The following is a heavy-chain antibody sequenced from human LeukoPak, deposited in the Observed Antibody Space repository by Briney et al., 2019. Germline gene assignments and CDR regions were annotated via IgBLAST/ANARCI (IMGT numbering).Heavy chain of an antibody. CDR1: GGSFIGYY. CDR3: ASFRWGVGFEY. D-gene: IGHD3-16*01. V-gene: IGHV4-34*01. CDR2: INHSGST. J-gene: IGHJ4*02. Sequence: SETLSLTCAVYGGSFIGYYWSCIRQPPGKGLEWIGEINHSGSTNYNPSLKSRLTISVDTSKNQFSLKLNSVTAADTAVYYCASFRWGVGFEYWGQGTLVTVSS.